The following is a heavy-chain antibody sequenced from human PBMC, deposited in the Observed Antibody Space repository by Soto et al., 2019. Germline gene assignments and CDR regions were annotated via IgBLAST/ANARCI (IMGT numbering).Heavy chain of an antibody. D-gene: IGHD3-16*01. V-gene: IGHV3-30*18. J-gene: IGHJ4*02. CDR2: ISYDGSNK. Sequence: GGSLRLSCAASGFTFSSYGMHWVRQAPGKGLEWVAVISYDGSNKYYADTVKGRFTNSRDNSKNTFYLQMNSLRAEDTAVYYCAKDTGDLNLFDYWGQGTLVTVSS. CDR1: GFTFSSYG. CDR3: AKDTGDLNLFDY.